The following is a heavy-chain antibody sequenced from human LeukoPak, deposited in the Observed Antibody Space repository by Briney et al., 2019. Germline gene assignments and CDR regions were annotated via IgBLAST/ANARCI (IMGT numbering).Heavy chain of an antibody. D-gene: IGHD3-10*01. CDR2: ISSSGSTI. CDR3: ARDPEFFVTMVRGGPNWFGP. CDR1: GFTFSDYY. V-gene: IGHV3-11*01. J-gene: IGHJ5*02. Sequence: PGGSLRLSCAASGFTFSDYYMSWIRQAPGKGLEWVSYISSSGSTIYYADSVKGRFTISRDNAKNSLYLQMNSLRAEDTAAYYCARDPEFFVTMVRGGPNWFGPWGQGTLVTVSS.